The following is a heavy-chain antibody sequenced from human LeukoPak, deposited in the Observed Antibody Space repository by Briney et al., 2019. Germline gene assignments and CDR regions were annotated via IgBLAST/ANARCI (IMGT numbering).Heavy chain of an antibody. CDR3: AKNRATGLAFYDY. Sequence: GGSLRLSCAASGFTFNSYAMTWVRQAPGKGLELVSAISAGAGYIYYADSVKGRFTSSRDNSKSTLYLQMSNLRAEDTAVYFCAKNRATGLAFYDYWGQGTQVTVSS. CDR2: ISAGAGYI. D-gene: IGHD5-24*01. V-gene: IGHV3-23*01. J-gene: IGHJ4*02. CDR1: GFTFNSYA.